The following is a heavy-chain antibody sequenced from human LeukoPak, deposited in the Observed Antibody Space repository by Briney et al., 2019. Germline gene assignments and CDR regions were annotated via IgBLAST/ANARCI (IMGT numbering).Heavy chain of an antibody. D-gene: IGHD2-15*01. Sequence: PSETLSLTCTVSGGSISSSSYYWGWIRQPPGKGLEWIGSIYYSGSTYYNPSLKSRVTISVDTSKNQFSLKLSSVTAADTAVYYCARWGYCSGGSCYQMYNWFDPWGQGTLVTVSS. V-gene: IGHV4-39*07. J-gene: IGHJ5*02. CDR2: IYYSGST. CDR1: GGSISSSSYY. CDR3: ARWGYCSGGSCYQMYNWFDP.